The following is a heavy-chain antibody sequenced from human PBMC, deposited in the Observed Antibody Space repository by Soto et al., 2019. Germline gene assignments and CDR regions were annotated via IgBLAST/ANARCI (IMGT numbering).Heavy chain of an antibody. V-gene: IGHV5-10-1*01. J-gene: IGHJ4*02. CDR1: GYSLTNIW. D-gene: IGHD3-22*01. Sequence: PGESLKISCKGSGYSLTNIWIHWVRQMPGKGLEWMGRIDPGDSVTTYNPSFQGHVTISVTKSITTVFLQWSSLRASDTAMYYCARQIYDSDTGPNFQYYFDSWGQGTPVTVSS. CDR2: IDPGDSVT. CDR3: ARQIYDSDTGPNFQYYFDS.